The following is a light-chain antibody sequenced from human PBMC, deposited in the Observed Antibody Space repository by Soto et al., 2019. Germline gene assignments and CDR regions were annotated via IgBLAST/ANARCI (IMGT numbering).Light chain of an antibody. CDR2: GAS. V-gene: IGKV3-20*01. CDR3: QQYGSSPQT. Sequence: EIVLTQSPGTLSLSPGERATLSCRARQSVSSSYLAWYQQKPGQAPRHLIYGASSRATGIPDRFSGSGSGTDLTLTISRLEPEDFAVYYCQQYGSSPQTFGPGTKVDIK. CDR1: QSVSSSY. J-gene: IGKJ3*01.